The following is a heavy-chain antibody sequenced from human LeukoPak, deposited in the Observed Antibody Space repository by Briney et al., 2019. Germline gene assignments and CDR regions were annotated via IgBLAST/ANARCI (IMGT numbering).Heavy chain of an antibody. CDR1: GGSISSYY. D-gene: IGHD5-18*01. CDR2: MYYSGST. J-gene: IGHJ3*02. V-gene: IGHV4-59*01. Sequence: SETLSLTCTVSGGSISSYYWSWSRQPPGQELKWIGYMYYSGSTNYNPSLKSRVTISVDTSKNQFSLKLSSVTAADTAVYYCASSGYSYGFLTFDIWGQGTMVTVSS. CDR3: ASSGYSYGFLTFDI.